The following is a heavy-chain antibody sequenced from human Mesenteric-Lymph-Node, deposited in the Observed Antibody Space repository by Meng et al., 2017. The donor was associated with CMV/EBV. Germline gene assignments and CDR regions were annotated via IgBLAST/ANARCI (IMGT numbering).Heavy chain of an antibody. CDR1: GFTFSSDA. CDR3: AREGPNYYGSGSYPDY. D-gene: IGHD3-10*01. Sequence: GESLKISCAASGFTFSSDAMSWVRQAPGKGLEWVSAISWRGDAIKYAGSVQGRFTISRDNAKNSLYLQMNSLRAEDTAVYYCAREGPNYYGSGSYPDYWGQGTLVTVSS. CDR2: ISWRGDAI. V-gene: IGHV3-23*01. J-gene: IGHJ4*02.